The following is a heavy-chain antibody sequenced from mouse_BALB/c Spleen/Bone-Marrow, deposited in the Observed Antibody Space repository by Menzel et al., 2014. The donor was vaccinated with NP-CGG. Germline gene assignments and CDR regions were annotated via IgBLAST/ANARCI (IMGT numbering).Heavy chain of an antibody. CDR1: GFSLTSYG. CDR2: IWAGGST. J-gene: IGHJ3*01. CDR3: ARDRGGSY. Sequence: VHLVESGPGLVAPSQSLSITYTVSGFSLTSYGVHWVRQPPGKGLEWLGVIWAGGSTNYNSALMSRLSISKDNSKSQVFLKMNSLQTDDTAMYYCARDRGGSYWGQGTLVTVSA. V-gene: IGHV2-9*02.